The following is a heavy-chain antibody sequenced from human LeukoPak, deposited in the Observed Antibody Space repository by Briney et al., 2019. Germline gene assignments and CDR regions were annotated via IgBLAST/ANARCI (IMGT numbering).Heavy chain of an antibody. CDR2: IYITGNT. Sequence: GGSLRLSCAASGITLDTIDMSWVRQAPGKGPEWVSIIYITGNTSNSDSVKDRFTTTSNNNTNTPYLLMISRRSDDTPVYYCSRGVVRGVYDYWGQGSLV. CDR1: GITLDTID. J-gene: IGHJ4*02. CDR3: SRGVVRGVYDY. D-gene: IGHD3-10*01. V-gene: IGHV3-66*01.